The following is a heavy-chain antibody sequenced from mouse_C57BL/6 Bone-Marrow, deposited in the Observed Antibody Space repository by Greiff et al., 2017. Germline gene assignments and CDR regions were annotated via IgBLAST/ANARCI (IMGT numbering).Heavy chain of an antibody. Sequence: QVQLQQPGAELVRPGTSVKLSCKASGYTFTSYWMHWVKQRPGQGLEWIGVIDPSDSYTNYNQKFKGKATLTVDTSSSTASMQLSSLTSADSADYSGGRFRAYYGSSYGYWGQGTTLTVSS. V-gene: IGHV1-59*01. CDR3: GRFRAYYGSSYGY. D-gene: IGHD1-1*01. CDR2: IDPSDSYT. CDR1: GYTFTSYW. J-gene: IGHJ2*01.